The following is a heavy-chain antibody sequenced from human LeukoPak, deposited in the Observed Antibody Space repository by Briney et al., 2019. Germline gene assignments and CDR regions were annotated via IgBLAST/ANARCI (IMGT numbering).Heavy chain of an antibody. V-gene: IGHV1-69*05. CDR3: ARVVPAAKTGYYYYMDV. J-gene: IGHJ6*03. Sequence: SVKVSCKASGGTFSSYAISWVRQAPGQGLEWTGGIIPIFGTANYAQKFQGRVTITTDESTSTAYMELSSLRSEDMAVYYCARVVPAAKTGYYYYMDVWGKGTTVTVSS. CDR2: IIPIFGTA. CDR1: GGTFSSYA. D-gene: IGHD2-2*01.